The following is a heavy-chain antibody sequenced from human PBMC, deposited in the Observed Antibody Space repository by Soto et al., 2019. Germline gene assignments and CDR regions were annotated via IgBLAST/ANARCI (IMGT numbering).Heavy chain of an antibody. Sequence: QVHLVQSGAEVKKPGASVKVSCKCSGYTFTSYGITWVRQAPGQGLEWMGWISAHNGKTDYAQKVQGRVTVTRDTSTSTAYMELRSLRSDDTAVYYSARGRYGDYWGQGAVVTVSS. D-gene: IGHD1-1*01. CDR1: GYTFTSYG. CDR3: ARGRYGDY. J-gene: IGHJ4*02. V-gene: IGHV1-18*01. CDR2: ISAHNGKT.